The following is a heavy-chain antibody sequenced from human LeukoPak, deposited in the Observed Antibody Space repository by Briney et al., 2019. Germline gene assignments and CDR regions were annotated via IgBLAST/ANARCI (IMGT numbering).Heavy chain of an antibody. J-gene: IGHJ3*02. CDR3: ARGGDYYGSGNSDAFDI. D-gene: IGHD3-10*01. CDR2: IYYSGST. V-gene: IGHV4-30-4*01. CDR1: GGSISSGDYY. Sequence: TLSLTCTVSGGSISSGDYYWSWIRQPPGKGLEWIGYIYYSGSTYYNPSLKSRVTISVDASKNQFSLKLSSVTAADTAVYYCARGGDYYGSGNSDAFDIWGQGTMVTVSS.